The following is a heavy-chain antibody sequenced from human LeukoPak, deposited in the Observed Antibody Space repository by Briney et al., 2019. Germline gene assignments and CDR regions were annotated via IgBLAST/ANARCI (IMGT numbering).Heavy chain of an antibody. Sequence: SSETLSLTCTVSGGSISGYYWSWIRQPPGKGLEWIGYIYYSGSTDYNSSLQSRVAISVGTSKNQFSLKLTSVTAADTAVYYCARHPAYGQFDYWGQGTLVTVSS. J-gene: IGHJ4*02. CDR1: GGSISGYY. CDR2: IYYSGST. D-gene: IGHD2-21*01. CDR3: ARHPAYGQFDY. V-gene: IGHV4-59*08.